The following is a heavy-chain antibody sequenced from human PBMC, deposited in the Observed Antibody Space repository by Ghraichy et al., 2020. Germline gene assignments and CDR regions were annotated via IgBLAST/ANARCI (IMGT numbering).Heavy chain of an antibody. Sequence: GESLNISCAASGFTFSSYAMSWVRQAPGKGLEWVSAISGSGGSTYYADSVKGRFTISRDNSKNTLYLQMNSLRAEDTAVYYCAKDGIAVAGTLGFFDYWGQGTLVTVSS. CDR3: AKDGIAVAGTLGFFDY. CDR2: ISGSGGST. J-gene: IGHJ4*02. D-gene: IGHD6-19*01. CDR1: GFTFSSYA. V-gene: IGHV3-23*01.